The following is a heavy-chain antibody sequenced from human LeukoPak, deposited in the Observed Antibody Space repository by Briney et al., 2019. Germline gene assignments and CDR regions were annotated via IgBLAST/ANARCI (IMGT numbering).Heavy chain of an antibody. D-gene: IGHD3-3*01. CDR1: GFTFSSYS. CDR3: ARDLGFNDFRSGPQGYWFDP. CDR2: ISSSSSYI. V-gene: IGHV3-21*01. Sequence: GGSLRLSCAAPGFTFSSYSINWVRQAPGKGLEWVSSISSSSSYIYYADSVKGRFTISRDNAKNTLYLQMNSLRAEDTAVYYCARDLGFNDFRSGPQGYWFDPWGQGTLVTVSS. J-gene: IGHJ5*02.